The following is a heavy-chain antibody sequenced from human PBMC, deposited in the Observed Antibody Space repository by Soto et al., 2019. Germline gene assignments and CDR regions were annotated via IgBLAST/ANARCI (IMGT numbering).Heavy chain of an antibody. D-gene: IGHD2-2*01. Sequence: PGGSLRLSCAASGFTFSSYWMHWVRQAPGKGLEWVSAISGSGGSTYYADSVKGRFTISRDNSKNTLYLQMNSLRAEDTAVYFCARSPSVVLVPSSLGGNNWFDPWGQGTLVTVSS. V-gene: IGHV3-23*01. CDR1: GFTFSSYW. CDR3: ARSPSVVLVPSSLGGNNWFDP. J-gene: IGHJ5*02. CDR2: ISGSGGST.